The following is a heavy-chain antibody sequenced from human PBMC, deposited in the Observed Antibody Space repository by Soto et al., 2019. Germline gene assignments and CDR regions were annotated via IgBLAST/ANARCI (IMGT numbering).Heavy chain of an antibody. Sequence: LRLSCAASGFTFSSYGMHWVRQAPGKGLEWVAVISYDGSNKYYADSVKGRFTISRDNSKNTLYLQMNSLRAEDTAVYYCAKAGGPENYFDYWGQGTLVTVSS. V-gene: IGHV3-30*18. CDR3: AKAGGPENYFDY. J-gene: IGHJ4*02. D-gene: IGHD3-16*01. CDR2: ISYDGSNK. CDR1: GFTFSSYG.